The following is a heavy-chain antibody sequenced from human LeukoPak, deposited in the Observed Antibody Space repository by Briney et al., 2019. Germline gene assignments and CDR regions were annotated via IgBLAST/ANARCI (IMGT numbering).Heavy chain of an antibody. Sequence: GGSLRLSCAASGFTFSSYGMHWVRQAPGKRLEWVAVIWYDGSNKYYADSVKGRFTISRDNSKNTLYLQMNSLRAEDTAVYYCARSEAILTGYYDYWGQGTLVTVSS. V-gene: IGHV3-33*01. CDR1: GFTFSSYG. D-gene: IGHD3-9*01. J-gene: IGHJ4*02. CDR3: ARSEAILTGYYDY. CDR2: IWYDGSNK.